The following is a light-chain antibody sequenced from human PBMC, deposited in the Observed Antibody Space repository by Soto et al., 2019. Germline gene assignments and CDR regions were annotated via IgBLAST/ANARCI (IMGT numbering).Light chain of an antibody. Sequence: DVAMTQSPLSLPVTLGQPASISCRSSQSLTYSDGNTYLNWFHLRPGQSPRRLIYKVSNRDSGVPDRFSGSGSGTDFTMKISRVEAEDVGVYYCMQGTHWPPYTFGHGTKLEIK. CDR3: MQGTHWPPYT. V-gene: IGKV2-30*01. CDR1: QSLTYSDGNTY. CDR2: KVS. J-gene: IGKJ2*01.